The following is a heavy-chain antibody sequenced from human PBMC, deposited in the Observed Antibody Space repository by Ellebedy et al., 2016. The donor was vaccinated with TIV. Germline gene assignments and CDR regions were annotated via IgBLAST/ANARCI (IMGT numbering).Heavy chain of an antibody. CDR3: ARCPGDTAMVTCYFDY. CDR1: GGSFSGYY. CDR2: INHSGST. D-gene: IGHD5-18*01. V-gene: IGHV4-34*01. Sequence: MPSETLSLTCAVYGGSFSGYYWSWIRQPPGKGLEWIGEINHSGSTNYNPSLKSRVTVPVDTSKNQFSLKLSSVTAADTAVYYCARCPGDTAMVTCYFDYWGQGTLVTVSS. J-gene: IGHJ4*02.